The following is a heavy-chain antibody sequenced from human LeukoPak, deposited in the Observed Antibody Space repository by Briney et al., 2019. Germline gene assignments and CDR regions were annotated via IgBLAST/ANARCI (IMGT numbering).Heavy chain of an antibody. CDR2: IKQDGSEK. D-gene: IGHD6-13*01. V-gene: IGHV3-7*03. CDR3: ARAKGAAGTYLFDY. CDR1: RFTFITYW. Sequence: GGSLRLSCAASRFTFITYWMSWVRQAPGKGLEWVANIKQDGSEKYYVDSVKGRFTISRDNAKNSLYLQMNSLRVEDTAVYYCARAKGAAGTYLFDYWGQRTLVTVSS. J-gene: IGHJ4*02.